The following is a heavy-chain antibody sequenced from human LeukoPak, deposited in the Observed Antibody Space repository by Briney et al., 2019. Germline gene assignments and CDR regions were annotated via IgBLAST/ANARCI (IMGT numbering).Heavy chain of an antibody. CDR1: GYTFTGYY. CDR3: ARGHHRSCYDFWSGYYVYMDV. Sequence: ASVKVSCKASGYTFTGYYMHWVRQAPGQGLEWMGWINPNSGGTNYAQKFQGRVTMTRDTSISTAYMELSRLRSDDTAVYYCARGHHRSCYDFWSGYYVYMDVWGKGTTVTVSS. D-gene: IGHD3-3*01. CDR2: INPNSGGT. V-gene: IGHV1-2*02. J-gene: IGHJ6*03.